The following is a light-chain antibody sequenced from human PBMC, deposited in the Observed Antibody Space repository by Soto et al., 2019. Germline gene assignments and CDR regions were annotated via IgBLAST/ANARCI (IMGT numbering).Light chain of an antibody. CDR3: QQRSDWPT. Sequence: EIVLTQSPATLSLSPGERATLSCRASQSVSSDLAWYQQKPGRAPRLLIYAASNRATGIPARFSGSGSGTDFTLTISSLDPEDFAVYYCQQRSDWPTFGGGTKVEIK. V-gene: IGKV3-11*01. CDR1: QSVSSD. CDR2: AAS. J-gene: IGKJ4*01.